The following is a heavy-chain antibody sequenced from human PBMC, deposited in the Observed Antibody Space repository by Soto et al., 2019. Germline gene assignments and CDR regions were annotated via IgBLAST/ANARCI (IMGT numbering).Heavy chain of an antibody. Sequence: VASVKVSCKASGYTFTSYAMHWVRQAPGQRLEWMGWINAGNGNTKYSQKFQGRVTITRDTSASTAYMELSSLRSEDTAVYYCARDFMVRGVRDGYYYYYYGMDVWGQGTTVTVSS. CDR3: ARDFMVRGVRDGYYYYYYGMDV. D-gene: IGHD3-10*01. CDR2: INAGNGNT. J-gene: IGHJ6*02. V-gene: IGHV1-3*01. CDR1: GYTFTSYA.